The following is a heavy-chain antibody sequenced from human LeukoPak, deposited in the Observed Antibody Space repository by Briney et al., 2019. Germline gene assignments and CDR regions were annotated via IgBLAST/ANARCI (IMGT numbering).Heavy chain of an antibody. CDR1: GYTFTSYG. Sequence: GASVKVSCKASGYTFTSYGISWVRQAPGQGLEWMGWISAYNGNTNYAQKLQGRVTMTTDTSTSTAYMELRSLRSDDTAVYYCASPELLSNYYYGMDVWGQGTTVTVSS. V-gene: IGHV1-18*01. CDR3: ASPELLSNYYYGMDV. CDR2: ISAYNGNT. J-gene: IGHJ6*02. D-gene: IGHD1-26*01.